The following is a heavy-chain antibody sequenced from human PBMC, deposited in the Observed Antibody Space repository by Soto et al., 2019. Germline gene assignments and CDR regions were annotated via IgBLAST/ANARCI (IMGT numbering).Heavy chain of an antibody. J-gene: IGHJ3*02. V-gene: IGHV4-31*03. CDR1: GGSISSGGYY. CDR3: ARGKWEDAFDI. D-gene: IGHD1-26*01. Sequence: TLSLTCTVSGGSISSGGYYWSWIRQHPGKGLEWIGYIYYSGSTYYNPSLKSRVTISVDTSKNQFSLKLSSVTAADTAVYYCARGKWEDAFDIWGQGTMVTVSS. CDR2: IYYSGST.